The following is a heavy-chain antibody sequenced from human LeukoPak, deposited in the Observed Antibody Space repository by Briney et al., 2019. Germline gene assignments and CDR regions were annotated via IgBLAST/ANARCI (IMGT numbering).Heavy chain of an antibody. CDR1: GGSIGSYY. CDR2: IYYSGST. CDR3: ASHDYGDYVVDY. Sequence: PSETLSLTCTVSGGSIGSYYWSWIRQPPGKGLEWIGYIYYSGSTNYNPSLKSRVTISVDTSKNQFSLKLSSVTAADTAVYYCASHDYGDYVVDYWGQGTLVTVSS. J-gene: IGHJ4*02. D-gene: IGHD4-17*01. V-gene: IGHV4-59*01.